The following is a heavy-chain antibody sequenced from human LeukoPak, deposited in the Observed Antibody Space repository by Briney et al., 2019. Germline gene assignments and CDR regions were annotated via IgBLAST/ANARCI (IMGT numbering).Heavy chain of an antibody. V-gene: IGHV4-59*01. Sequence: SETLSLTCSVSGASMTTNYWNWVRQAPGKGLEWIGYFYYRGTPTYSPSLKSRVTISVDMSKNQFSLNVTSVTAADTAMYYCVRGRWVTSHFFYYMDVWGNGTPVTVSS. D-gene: IGHD2-21*02. CDR3: VRGRWVTSHFFYYMDV. CDR1: GASMTTNY. J-gene: IGHJ6*03. CDR2: FYYRGTP.